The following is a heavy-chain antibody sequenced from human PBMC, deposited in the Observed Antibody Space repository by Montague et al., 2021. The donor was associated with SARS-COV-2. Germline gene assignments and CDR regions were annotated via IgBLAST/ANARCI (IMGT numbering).Heavy chain of an antibody. D-gene: IGHD3-16*01. CDR2: IYWDDDK. CDR3: THYRPSTGGT. CDR1: GFSLTTSGVS. J-gene: IGHJ5*02. Sequence: PELVKPTQTLTLTCTFSGFSLTTSGVSVNWTRQPPGKALEWLALIYWDDDKRYSSSLGSRLTITKDTSKNQVVLTMTNMDPVDTATYFCTHYRPSTGGTWGQGALVTVSS. V-gene: IGHV2-5*02.